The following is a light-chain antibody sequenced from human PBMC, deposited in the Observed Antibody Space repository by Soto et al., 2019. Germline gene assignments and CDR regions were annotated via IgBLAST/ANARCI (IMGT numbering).Light chain of an antibody. V-gene: IGKV3-11*01. J-gene: IGKJ2*01. CDR1: QSVSSY. Sequence: EIVLTQSPATLSLSPGERATLSCRASQSVSSYLAWYQQKPGQAPRLLIYDASNRATGIPTRFSGRGSGTDFTLTISSLGPEDFADYCSQQRSNWPRATFGQWTKLEIK. CDR2: DAS. CDR3: QQRSNWPRAT.